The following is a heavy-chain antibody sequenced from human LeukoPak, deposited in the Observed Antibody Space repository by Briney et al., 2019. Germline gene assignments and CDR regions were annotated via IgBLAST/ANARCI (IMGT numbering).Heavy chain of an antibody. CDR3: ASLYSGSLYYYYMDV. CDR2: IYTSGST. J-gene: IGHJ6*03. Sequence: SETLSLTCTVSGGSISSYYWSWIRQPPGKGLEWIGYIYTSGSTNYNPSLKSRVTISVDTSKSQFSLKLSSVTAADTAVYYCASLYSGSLYYYYMDVWGKGTTVTVSS. CDR1: GGSISSYY. V-gene: IGHV4-4*09. D-gene: IGHD1-26*01.